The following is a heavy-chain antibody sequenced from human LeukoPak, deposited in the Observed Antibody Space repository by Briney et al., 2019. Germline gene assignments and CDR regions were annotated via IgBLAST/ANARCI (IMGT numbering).Heavy chain of an antibody. Sequence: SSETLSLTCTVFGGSISSSNDYWGWIRQPPGKGLECIGSISYSGNTYYNPSLKSRVTLSIDTSNNQFSLKLTSVTAADTAVYYCVRGAALVTDKYFDYWGHGTLVTVSS. J-gene: IGHJ4*01. CDR2: ISYSGNT. CDR3: VRGAALVTDKYFDY. CDR1: GGSISSSNDY. V-gene: IGHV4-39*02. D-gene: IGHD5-18*01.